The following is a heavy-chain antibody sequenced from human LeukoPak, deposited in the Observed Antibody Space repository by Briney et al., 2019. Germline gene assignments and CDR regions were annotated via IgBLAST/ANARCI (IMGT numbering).Heavy chain of an antibody. Sequence: ASVKVSCKASGYTFTSYGISWVRQAPGQGLEWMGWISAYNGNTNYAQKLQGRVTITTDTSTSTAYMELRSLRSDDTAVYYCARERDYGDYPNWFDPWGPGTLVTVSS. D-gene: IGHD4-17*01. CDR1: GYTFTSYG. CDR2: ISAYNGNT. J-gene: IGHJ5*02. CDR3: ARERDYGDYPNWFDP. V-gene: IGHV1-18*01.